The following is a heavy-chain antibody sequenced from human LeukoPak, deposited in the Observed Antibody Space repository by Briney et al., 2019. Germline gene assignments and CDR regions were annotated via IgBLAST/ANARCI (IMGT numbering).Heavy chain of an antibody. Sequence: PSETLSLTCTVSGGSISSYYWSWIRQPPGKGLEWIGYIYYSGSTNYNPSLKSRVTISVDTSKNQFSLKLSSVTAADTAVYYCARVLGYCSGGSCHDAFDIWGQGTMVTVSS. CDR2: IYYSGST. J-gene: IGHJ3*02. CDR3: ARVLGYCSGGSCHDAFDI. V-gene: IGHV4-59*08. CDR1: GGSISSYY. D-gene: IGHD2-15*01.